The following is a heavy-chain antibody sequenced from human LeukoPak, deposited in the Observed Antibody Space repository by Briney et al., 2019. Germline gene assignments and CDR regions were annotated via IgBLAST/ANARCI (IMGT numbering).Heavy chain of an antibody. CDR1: GGSFSGYY. CDR3: ASQPGGGGAFDI. J-gene: IGHJ3*02. V-gene: IGHV4-34*01. D-gene: IGHD3-16*01. Sequence: PSETLSLTCAVYGGSFSGYYWSWIRQPPGKGLEWIGEINHSGSTNYNPSLKSRVTISVDTSKNQFSLKLSSVTAADTAVYYCASQPGGGGAFDIWGQGTMVTVSS. CDR2: INHSGST.